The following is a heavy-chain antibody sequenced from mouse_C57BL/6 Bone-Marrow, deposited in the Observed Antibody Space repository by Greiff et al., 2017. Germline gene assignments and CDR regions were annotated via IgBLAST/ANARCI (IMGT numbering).Heavy chain of an antibody. CDR1: GYTFTSYW. D-gene: IGHD2-2*01. CDR2: IDPSDSYT. V-gene: IGHV1-69*01. J-gene: IGHJ4*01. CDR3: ARGYDDAMDY. Sequence: VQLQQPGAELVMPGASVKLSCKASGYTFTSYWMHWVKQRPGQGLEWIGEIDPSDSYTNYNQKFKGQSTLTVDKSSSTASMQLSSLTSEDSAVYYCARGYDDAMDYGGQGTSVTVSS.